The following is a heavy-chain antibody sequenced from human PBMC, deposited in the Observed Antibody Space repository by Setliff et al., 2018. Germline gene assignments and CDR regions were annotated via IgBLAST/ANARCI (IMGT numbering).Heavy chain of an antibody. V-gene: IGHV4-34*01. CDR2: INHSGST. CDR3: ARVKEKLVLHAFDI. CDR1: GGSFSGYY. J-gene: IGHJ3*02. Sequence: PSETLSLTCAVYGGSFSGYYWSWIRQPPGKGLEWIGEINHSGSTNYNPSLKSRVTISVDTFKKQFSLKLSSVTAADTAVYYCARVKEKLVLHAFDIWGQGTLVTVSS. D-gene: IGHD3-16*01.